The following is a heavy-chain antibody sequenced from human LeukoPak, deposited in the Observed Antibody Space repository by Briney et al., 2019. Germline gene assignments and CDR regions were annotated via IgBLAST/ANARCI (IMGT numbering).Heavy chain of an antibody. Sequence: SVKVSCKASGGTFSSYATSWVRQAPGQGLEWMGGIIPIFGTANYAQKFQGRVTITADESTSTAYMELSSLRSEDTAVYYCARAGDYGDRLGAFDIWGQGTMVTVSS. CDR2: IIPIFGTA. J-gene: IGHJ3*02. D-gene: IGHD4-17*01. CDR3: ARAGDYGDRLGAFDI. V-gene: IGHV1-69*13. CDR1: GGTFSSYA.